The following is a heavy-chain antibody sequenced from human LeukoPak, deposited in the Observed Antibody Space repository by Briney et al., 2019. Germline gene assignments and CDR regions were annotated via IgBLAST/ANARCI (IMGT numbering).Heavy chain of an antibody. CDR2: ISSSSSYV. Sequence: GGSLRLSCAASGFTFSRHNMNWVRQAPGKGLEWASSISSSSSYVYYADSVKGRFTISRDNARNSLYLQMNSLRAEDTAVYYCVRGKANYGSGSDVWGKGTTVTVSS. CDR3: VRGKANYGSGSDV. V-gene: IGHV3-21*01. J-gene: IGHJ6*04. D-gene: IGHD3-10*01. CDR1: GFTFSRHN.